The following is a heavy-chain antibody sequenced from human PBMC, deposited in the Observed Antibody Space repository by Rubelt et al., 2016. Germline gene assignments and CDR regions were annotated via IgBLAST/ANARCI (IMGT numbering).Heavy chain of an antibody. CDR1: GGSFSGYY. CDR2: VHHSGNS. D-gene: IGHD3-22*01. CDR3: ARKYYDGSGFTFDP. J-gene: IGHJ5*02. Sequence: QVQLQQWGAGLLKPSETLSLTCAVFGGSFSGYYWTWIRQPPGKGLEWIGEVHHSGNSNYNPSLKSRVTLSVDTSKKQVSLRLSSVTAADTAVDYCARKYYDGSGFTFDPWGQGTLVTVSS. V-gene: IGHV4-34*01.